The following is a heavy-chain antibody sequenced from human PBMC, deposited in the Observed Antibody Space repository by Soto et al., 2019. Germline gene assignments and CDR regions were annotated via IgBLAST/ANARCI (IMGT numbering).Heavy chain of an antibody. CDR3: ARDSPPYSGSYLFDY. Sequence: PGGSLRLSCAASGFTFSSYAMHWVRQAPGKGLEWVAVISYDGSNKYYADSVKGRFTISRDNSKNTLYLQMNSLRAEDTAVYYCARDSPPYSGSYLFDYWGQGTLVTVSS. D-gene: IGHD1-26*01. CDR2: ISYDGSNK. CDR1: GFTFSSYA. J-gene: IGHJ4*02. V-gene: IGHV3-30-3*01.